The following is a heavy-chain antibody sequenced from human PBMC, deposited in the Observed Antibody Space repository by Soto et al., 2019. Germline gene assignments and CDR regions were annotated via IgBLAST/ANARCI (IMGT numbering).Heavy chain of an antibody. D-gene: IGHD6-19*01. CDR2: IIPIFGTA. Sequence: GASVKVSCKASGGTFSSYAISWVRQAPGQGLEWMGGIIPIFGTANYAQKFQGRVTITADESTSTAYMELRSLRSDDTAVYYCARDQNLYSRGWTVHWFDLWGQGTLVTVSS. CDR3: ARDQNLYSRGWTVHWFDL. CDR1: GGTFSSYA. V-gene: IGHV1-69*13. J-gene: IGHJ5*02.